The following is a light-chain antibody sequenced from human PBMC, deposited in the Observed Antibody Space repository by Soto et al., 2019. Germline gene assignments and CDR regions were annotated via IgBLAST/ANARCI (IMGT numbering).Light chain of an antibody. V-gene: IGKV3-15*01. Sequence: EIVMTQSPATLSVARGERATLSCRASQSASGNLAWYQQKPGQAPRLLIYGASTRATGIPARFSGSGSGTESTLTISSLQSEDFAVYYCQQYNNWPPSFGQGTKVEIK. CDR2: GAS. J-gene: IGKJ1*01. CDR3: QQYNNWPPS. CDR1: QSASGN.